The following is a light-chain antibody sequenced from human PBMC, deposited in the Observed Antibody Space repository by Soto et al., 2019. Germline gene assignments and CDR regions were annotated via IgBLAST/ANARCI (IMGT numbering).Light chain of an antibody. CDR2: DVS. V-gene: IGKV3-20*01. CDR1: QRVPTKY. J-gene: IGKJ4*01. Sequence: IGLTQYPGTLSSSPGERATLSCRASQRVPTKYLAWCQQKPGQAPRLLMKDVSTRVTGFPDRFSGSGSETDFTLTISSLEPEDFAVYYCQHYGDSPSFGGGTKVEMK. CDR3: QHYGDSPS.